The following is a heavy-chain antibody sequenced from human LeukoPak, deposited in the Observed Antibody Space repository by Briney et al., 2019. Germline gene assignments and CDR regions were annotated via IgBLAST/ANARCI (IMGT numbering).Heavy chain of an antibody. D-gene: IGHD6-19*01. CDR2: ISWNSGSI. V-gene: IGHV3-9*03. Sequence: GGSLRLSCAASGFTFDDYAIHWVRQAPGKGLEWVSGISWNSGSIGYADSVKGRFTISRDSAKNSLYLQMNSLRAEDMALYYCAKDIGSSGNDAFDIWGQGTMVTVSS. J-gene: IGHJ3*02. CDR1: GFTFDDYA. CDR3: AKDIGSSGNDAFDI.